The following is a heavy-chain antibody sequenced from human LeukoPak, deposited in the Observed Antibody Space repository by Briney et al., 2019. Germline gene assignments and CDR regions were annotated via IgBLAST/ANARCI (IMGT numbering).Heavy chain of an antibody. CDR1: GYSISSSNW. D-gene: IGHD2-2*01. V-gene: IGHV4-28*01. CDR3: ARQRGYCSSISCYAWFDP. CDR2: IYYSGST. Sequence: SDTLSLTCAVSGYSISSSNWWGWIRQPPGKGLEWIGYIYYSGSTNYNPSLKSRVTMSVDTSKNQFSLKLSSVTAADTAVYYCARQRGYCSSISCYAWFDPWGQGTLVTVSS. J-gene: IGHJ5*02.